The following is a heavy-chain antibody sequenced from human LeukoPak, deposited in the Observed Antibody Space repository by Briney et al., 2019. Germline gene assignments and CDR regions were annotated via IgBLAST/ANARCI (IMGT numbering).Heavy chain of an antibody. D-gene: IGHD2-2*01. J-gene: IGHJ4*02. CDR1: GFTFSSYW. Sequence: QPGGSLRLSCAASGFTFSSYWMSWVRQAPGKGLEWVANIKQDGSEKYYVDSVKGRFTISRDNAKNSLYLQMNSLRAEDTAVYYCARAPSPYCSSTSCYRSGADYWGQGTLVTVSS. V-gene: IGHV3-7*01. CDR3: ARAPSPYCSSTSCYRSGADY. CDR2: IKQDGSEK.